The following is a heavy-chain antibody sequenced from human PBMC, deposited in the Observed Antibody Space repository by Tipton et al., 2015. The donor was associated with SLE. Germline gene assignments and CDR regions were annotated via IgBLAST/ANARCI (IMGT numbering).Heavy chain of an antibody. Sequence: TLSLTCSVSGGSISSNYWIWIRQPPGKGLEWIGYISNGGGTNYNPSLKSRVTIFVDTSKNQFSLKLTSVTAADTAVYYCARGMLTWRGAIVGVDVWGQGTTVNVSS. D-gene: IGHD2-8*01. CDR3: ARGMLTWRGAIVGVDV. J-gene: IGHJ6*02. CDR2: ISNGGGT. CDR1: GGSISSNY. V-gene: IGHV4-4*08.